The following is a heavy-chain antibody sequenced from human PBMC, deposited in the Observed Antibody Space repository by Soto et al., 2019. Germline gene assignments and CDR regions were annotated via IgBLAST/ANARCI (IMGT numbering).Heavy chain of an antibody. Sequence: ASVKVSCKASGYTFTGYYMHWVRQAPGQGLEWMGWINPNSGGTNYAQKFQGRVTMTRDTSISTAYMELSRLRSDDTAVYYCARDIYEGITMVRGPFDYWGQGTLVTVPS. D-gene: IGHD3-10*01. CDR2: INPNSGGT. J-gene: IGHJ4*02. V-gene: IGHV1-2*02. CDR3: ARDIYEGITMVRGPFDY. CDR1: GYTFTGYY.